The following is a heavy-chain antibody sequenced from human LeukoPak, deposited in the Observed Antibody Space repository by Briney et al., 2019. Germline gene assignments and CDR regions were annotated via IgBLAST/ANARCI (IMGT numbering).Heavy chain of an antibody. V-gene: IGHV3-23*01. CDR3: AKDAGYSSSWYGYAFDY. CDR2: ISGSGGST. D-gene: IGHD6-13*01. Sequence: PGGSLRLSCAASGFTFSSYAMSWVRQAPGKGLEWVSAISGSGGSTYYADSVKGRFTISRDSSKNTLYLQMNSLRAEDTAVYYCAKDAGYSSSWYGYAFDYWGQGTLVTVSS. CDR1: GFTFSSYA. J-gene: IGHJ4*02.